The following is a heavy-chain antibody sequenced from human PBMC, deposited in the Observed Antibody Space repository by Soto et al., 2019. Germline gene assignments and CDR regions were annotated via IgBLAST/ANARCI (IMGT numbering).Heavy chain of an antibody. V-gene: IGHV4-30-4*01. D-gene: IGHD2-2*01. CDR1: GGSISSGDYY. J-gene: IGHJ4*02. CDR3: ASSYCSSTSCPAVVDY. CDR2: IYYSGST. Sequence: QVHLQESGPGLVKPSQTLSLTCTVSGGSISSGDYYWSWIRQPPGKGLEWIGYIYYSGSTYYNPSLKSRVTISVDTSKNQFSLKLSSVTAADTAVYYCASSYCSSTSCPAVVDYWGQGTLVTVSS.